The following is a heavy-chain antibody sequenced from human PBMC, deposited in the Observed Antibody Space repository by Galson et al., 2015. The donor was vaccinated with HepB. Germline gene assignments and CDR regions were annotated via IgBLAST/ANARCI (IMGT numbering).Heavy chain of an antibody. CDR1: GDSISRSSYY. J-gene: IGHJ4*02. V-gene: IGHV4-39*01. CDR2: LYYSGKM. D-gene: IGHD6-13*01. Sequence: TLSLTCAVSGDSISRSSYYWGWIRQPPGKGLEWIGSLYYSGKMYYNPSLKTRLTMSVDTSKNQFSLKVNSVTAADTAVYYCARLLYSGSRLRYFDYWGQGALVTVSS. CDR3: ARLLYSGSRLRYFDY.